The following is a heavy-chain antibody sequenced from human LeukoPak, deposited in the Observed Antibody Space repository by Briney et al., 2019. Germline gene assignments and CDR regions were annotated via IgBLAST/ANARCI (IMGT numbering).Heavy chain of an antibody. D-gene: IGHD2/OR15-2a*01. J-gene: IGHJ6*02. Sequence: GGSLRLSCAGSGFTFSTYVIHWVRQTPGKGVEWAALISYDGNSKYYADSVKGRFTISRDNSKNTVYLQMDSLRPEDTAVYYCARVIISTKYYSGLDVWGQGTTVTVSS. V-gene: IGHV3-30*03. CDR3: ARVIISTKYYSGLDV. CDR1: GFTFSTYV. CDR2: ISYDGNSK.